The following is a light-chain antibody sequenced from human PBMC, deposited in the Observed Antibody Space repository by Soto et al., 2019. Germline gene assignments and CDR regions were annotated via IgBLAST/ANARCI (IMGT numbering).Light chain of an antibody. Sequence: EIVLTQSPVTLSLSPGEGATLPCRASQTXXKNYLAWYHQKPGQAPRLLIYAASTRATGIPDRFSGSGSGTDFTLTISRLEPEDFAVFYCQQYAVSPITFGQGTRLEIK. V-gene: IGKV3-20*01. CDR3: QQYAVSPIT. CDR1: QTXXKNY. J-gene: IGKJ5*01. CDR2: AAS.